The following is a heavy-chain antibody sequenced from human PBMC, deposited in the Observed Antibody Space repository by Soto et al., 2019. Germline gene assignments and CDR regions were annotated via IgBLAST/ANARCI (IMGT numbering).Heavy chain of an antibody. Sequence: SGPTLVNPTETLTLTCNVAGFSLTTGRMGVSWIRQPPGKALEWLGHVFSEAERSCSRSLQGRLTVSKVRSESQAVLTMTNXDALDTGTYFGVSMNAESYASYYATDLWGQGT. D-gene: IGHD3-16*01. V-gene: IGHV2-26*01. CDR2: VFSEAER. CDR3: VSMNAESYASYYATDL. J-gene: IGHJ6*02. CDR1: GFSLTTGRMG.